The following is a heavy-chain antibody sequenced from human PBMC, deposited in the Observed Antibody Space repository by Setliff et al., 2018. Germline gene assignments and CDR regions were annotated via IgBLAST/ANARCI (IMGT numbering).Heavy chain of an antibody. CDR3: ARDLTSSWYAGSAY. Sequence: GGSLRLSCAASGFTFSHYPMHWVRQAPGKGLEWVAVILYDGSNEYYADSVKGRFTISRDNSKDTLYLQMNSLRVDDTAVYYCARDLTSSWYAGSAYWGQGALVTVSS. V-gene: IGHV3-30*04. D-gene: IGHD6-13*01. J-gene: IGHJ4*02. CDR2: ILYDGSNE. CDR1: GFTFSHYP.